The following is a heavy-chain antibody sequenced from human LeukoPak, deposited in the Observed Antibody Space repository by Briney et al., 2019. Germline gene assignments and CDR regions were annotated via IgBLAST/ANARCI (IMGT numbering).Heavy chain of an antibody. J-gene: IGHJ4*02. D-gene: IGHD3-22*01. CDR2: INHSGST. CDR3: ARAWYYYDSSGYYPFDY. CDR1: GGTFSGYY. V-gene: IGHV4-34*01. Sequence: SETLSLTCAVYGGTFSGYYWSWIRQPPGKGLEWIGEINHSGSTNYNPSLKSRVTISVDTSKNQFSLKLSSVTAADTAVYYCARAWYYYDSSGYYPFDYWGQGTLVTVSS.